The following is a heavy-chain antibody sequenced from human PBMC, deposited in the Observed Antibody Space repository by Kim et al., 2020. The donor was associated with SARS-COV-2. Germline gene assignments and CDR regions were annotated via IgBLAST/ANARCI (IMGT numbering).Heavy chain of an antibody. J-gene: IGHJ4*02. CDR2: T. Sequence: TRYADSVKGRVTTSRDNAKNTLYLQMNRLRAEDTAVYYCARGGSGSLDYWGQGTLVTVSS. D-gene: IGHD3-16*01. CDR3: ARGGSGSLDY. V-gene: IGHV3-74*01.